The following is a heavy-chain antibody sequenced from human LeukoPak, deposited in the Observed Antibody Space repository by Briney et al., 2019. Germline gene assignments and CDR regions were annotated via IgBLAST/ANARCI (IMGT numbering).Heavy chain of an antibody. V-gene: IGHV4-34*01. D-gene: IGHD2-15*01. CDR3: ARAGYSKNFDY. Sequence: PSETLSLTCAVYGGSFSGYYWSWIRQPPGEGLEWIGEINHSGSTNYNPSLKSRVTISVDTSKNQFSLKLSSVTAADTAVYYCARAGYSKNFDYWGQGTLVTVSS. J-gene: IGHJ4*02. CDR2: INHSGST. CDR1: GGSFSGYY.